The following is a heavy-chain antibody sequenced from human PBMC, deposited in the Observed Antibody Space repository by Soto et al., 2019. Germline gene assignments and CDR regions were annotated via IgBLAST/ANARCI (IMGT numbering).Heavy chain of an antibody. CDR2: IIPIFGTA. CDR1: GGTFSSYA. Sequence: ASVKVSCKASGGTFSSYAISWVRQAPGQGLEWMGGIIPIFGTANYAQKFQGRVTITADESTSTAYMELSSLRSEDTAVYYCARSVVAAPHRPYYYGMDVWGQGTTVTVSS. V-gene: IGHV1-69*13. J-gene: IGHJ6*02. D-gene: IGHD2-15*01. CDR3: ARSVVAAPHRPYYYGMDV.